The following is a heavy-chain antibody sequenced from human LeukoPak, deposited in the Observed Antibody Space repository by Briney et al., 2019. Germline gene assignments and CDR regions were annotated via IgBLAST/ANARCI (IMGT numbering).Heavy chain of an antibody. D-gene: IGHD4-17*01. CDR1: GGSISSSSYS. CDR3: ASGVTVEEHQPPSDY. V-gene: IGHV4-39*01. Sequence: SETLSLTCTVSGGSISSSSYSWGRIRQPPGKGLEWIGSIYYSGSTYYNPSLKSRVTISVDTSKNQFSLKLSSVTAADTAVYYCASGVTVEEHQPPSDYWGQGTLVTVSS. J-gene: IGHJ4*02. CDR2: IYYSGST.